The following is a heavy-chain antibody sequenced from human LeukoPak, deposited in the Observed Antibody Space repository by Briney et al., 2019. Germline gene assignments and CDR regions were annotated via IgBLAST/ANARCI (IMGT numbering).Heavy chain of an antibody. D-gene: IGHD5-24*01. CDR2: INHSGST. CDR1: GGSLRSYY. V-gene: IGHV4-34*01. Sequence: SETLSLTCAVSGGSLRSYYWSWIRQPPGKGLEWIGEINHGGSTNIGEINHSGSTNYNTSLKSRVTISADTSKNQLSLKLSSVTAVDTAVYYCARDDHNSGVDNWGQGTLVTVAS. CDR3: ARDDHNSGVDN. J-gene: IGHJ4*02.